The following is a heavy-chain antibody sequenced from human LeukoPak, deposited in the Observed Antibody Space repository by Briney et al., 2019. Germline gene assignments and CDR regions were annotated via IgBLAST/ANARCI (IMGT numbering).Heavy chain of an antibody. CDR2: INSDGYST. J-gene: IGHJ4*02. CDR3: ARDLQARGL. D-gene: IGHD3-10*01. Sequence: PGESLRLACAAAGFTFSTYWMHWVRQAPGKGLVWVSRINSDGYSTSYADSVKGRFTISRDNAKNTLYLQMNSLRAEDTAVYYCARDLQARGLWGQGTLVTVSS. CDR1: GFTFSTYW. V-gene: IGHV3-74*01.